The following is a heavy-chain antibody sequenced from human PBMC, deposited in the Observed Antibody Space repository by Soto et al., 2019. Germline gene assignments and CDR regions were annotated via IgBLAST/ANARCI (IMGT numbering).Heavy chain of an antibody. Sequence: EVQLVESGGGWVQPGGSLRLSCAASGFTFSTYWMGWVRQAPGKGLEWVANIKQDGSEIYYVDSVKGRFTISRDNAKNSLYLQMNSLRDDDTAVYYCARLEWWFDPWGQGTLVTVSS. V-gene: IGHV3-7*01. CDR1: GFTFSTYW. D-gene: IGHD3-3*01. J-gene: IGHJ5*02. CDR3: ARLEWWFDP. CDR2: IKQDGSEI.